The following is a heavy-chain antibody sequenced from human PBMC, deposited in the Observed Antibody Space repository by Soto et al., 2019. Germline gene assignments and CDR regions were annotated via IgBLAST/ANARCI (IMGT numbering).Heavy chain of an antibody. CDR2: FDPEDGET. D-gene: IGHD2-8*01. Sequence: QVQLVQSGAEVKKPGASVKVSCKVSGYTLTELSMHWVRQAPGKGLEWMGGFDPEDGETIYAQKFQGSVTMTEDTSTDTAYMELSSLKSEDTAVYYCATEYCTNGVCSLAFDYWGQGTLVTVSS. J-gene: IGHJ4*02. CDR1: GYTLTELS. V-gene: IGHV1-24*01. CDR3: ATEYCTNGVCSLAFDY.